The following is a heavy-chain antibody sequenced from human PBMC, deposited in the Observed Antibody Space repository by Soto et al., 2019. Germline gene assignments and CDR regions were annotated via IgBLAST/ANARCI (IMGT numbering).Heavy chain of an antibody. D-gene: IGHD1-26*01. J-gene: IGHJ3*02. CDR3: AKFGWGGSYSESHASDI. V-gene: IGHV4-61*01. Sequence: SETLSLTCTVSGGSVNSGSYYWSWIRQPPGKGLESIGFIYYSGSTSYNPSLKSRVTISIDTSKNQFSLRLISVTAEDTAVYYCAKFGWGGSYSESHASDIWGQGTMVTVSS. CDR1: GGSVNSGSYY. CDR2: IYYSGST.